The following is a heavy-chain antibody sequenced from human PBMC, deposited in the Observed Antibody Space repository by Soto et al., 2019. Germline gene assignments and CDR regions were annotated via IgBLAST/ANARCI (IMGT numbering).Heavy chain of an antibody. V-gene: IGHV6-1*01. D-gene: IGHD6-19*01. CDR1: GDSVSSNSAA. J-gene: IGHJ5*02. Sequence: PSQTLSLTCAISGDSVSSNSAAWNWIRQSPSRGLEWLGRTYYRSKWYNDYAVSVKSRITINPDTSKNQFSLQLNSVTPEDTAVYYCAAVGGIAVDNWFDPWGQGTLVTAPQ. CDR2: TYYRSKWYN. CDR3: AAVGGIAVDNWFDP.